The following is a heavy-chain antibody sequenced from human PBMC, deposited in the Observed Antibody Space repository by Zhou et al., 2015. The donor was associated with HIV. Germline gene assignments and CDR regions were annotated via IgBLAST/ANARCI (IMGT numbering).Heavy chain of an antibody. J-gene: IGHJ2*01. D-gene: IGHD7-27*01. Sequence: LVQSGTEVRKPGSSVKVSCRASGGTFSGSDISWVRQAPGQGLEWMGGIVPFFGTANYAQKFQGRVTITADKSTSTAYMELSSLRSEDTAAYYCAREGWGSWYFDLWGRGTLVSVSS. CDR3: AREGWGSWYFDL. CDR1: GGTFSGSD. CDR2: IVPFFGTA. V-gene: IGHV1-69*06.